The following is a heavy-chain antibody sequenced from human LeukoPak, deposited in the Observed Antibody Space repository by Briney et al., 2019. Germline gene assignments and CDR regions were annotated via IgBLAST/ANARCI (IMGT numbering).Heavy chain of an antibody. Sequence: GGSLRLSCAASGCTFSSYAMGWVHQAPGKGLEWVSAISGSGGSTYYADSVKGRFTISRDNSKNTLYLQMNSLRAEDTAVYYCAKAHYDFWSGYYRYFDYWGQGTLVTVSS. CDR1: GCTFSSYA. CDR2: ISGSGGST. D-gene: IGHD3-3*01. CDR3: AKAHYDFWSGYYRYFDY. J-gene: IGHJ4*02. V-gene: IGHV3-23*01.